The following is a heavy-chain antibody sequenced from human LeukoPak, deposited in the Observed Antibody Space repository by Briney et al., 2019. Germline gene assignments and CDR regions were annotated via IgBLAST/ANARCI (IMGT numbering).Heavy chain of an antibody. J-gene: IGHJ4*02. CDR3: ARLGDCSGGSCYDY. Sequence: SETLSLTCTVSGGSISSYYWSWLRQPAGKGLEWIGRIYTSGSTNYNPSLKSRVTISVDTSKNQFSLKLSSVTAADTAVYYCARLGDCSGGSCYDYWGQGTLVTVSS. CDR1: GGSISSYY. V-gene: IGHV4-4*07. CDR2: IYTSGST. D-gene: IGHD2-15*01.